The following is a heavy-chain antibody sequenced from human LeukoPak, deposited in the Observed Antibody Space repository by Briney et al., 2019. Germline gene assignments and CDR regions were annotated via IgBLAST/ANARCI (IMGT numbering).Heavy chain of an antibody. J-gene: IGHJ4*02. CDR3: AKDLARNYYDSSGYCDY. V-gene: IGHV3-23*01. D-gene: IGHD3-22*01. Sequence: GGSLRLSCAASGFTLSSYALSWVRQAPGKGLEWVSGISGSGDSTYYADSVKGRFTISRDNSKNTLCLQMNSLRAEDTAVYYCAKDLARNYYDSSGYCDYWGQGTLVTVSS. CDR1: GFTLSSYA. CDR2: ISGSGDST.